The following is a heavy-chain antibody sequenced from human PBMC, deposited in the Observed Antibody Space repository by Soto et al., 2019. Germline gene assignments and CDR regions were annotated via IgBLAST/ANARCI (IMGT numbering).Heavy chain of an antibody. CDR1: GGSISSGGYS. CDR3: ARVPDR. Sequence: PSEALSLTCAVSGGSISSGGYSWSWIRQPPGKGLEWIGYIYHSGSTYYNPSLKSRVTISVDRSKNQFSLKLSSVTAADTAVYYCARVPDRWGQGTLVTVSS. CDR2: IYHSGST. V-gene: IGHV4-30-2*01. J-gene: IGHJ5*02. D-gene: IGHD2-2*01.